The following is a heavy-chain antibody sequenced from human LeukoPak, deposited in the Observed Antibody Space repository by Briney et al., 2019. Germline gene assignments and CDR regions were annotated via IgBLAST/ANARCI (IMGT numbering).Heavy chain of an antibody. V-gene: IGHV3-23*01. D-gene: IGHD3-9*01. J-gene: IGHJ4*02. CDR2: ISGSGGST. CDR3: AKGIVTLVQRYFDWLCHFDY. CDR1: GFTFSSYG. Sequence: QPGGSLRLSCAASGFTFSSYGISWVRQAPGKGLEWVSAISGSGGSTYYADSVKGRFTISRDNSKNTLYLQMNSLRAEDAAVYYCAKGIVTLVQRYFDWLCHFDYWGQGTLVTVSS.